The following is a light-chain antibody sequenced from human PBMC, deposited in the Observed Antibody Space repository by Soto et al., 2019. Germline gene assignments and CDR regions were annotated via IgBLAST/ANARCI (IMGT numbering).Light chain of an antibody. V-gene: IGKV3-15*01. CDR1: QGISDS. J-gene: IGKJ1*01. CDR3: QHYVNWPPT. CDR2: DTS. Sequence: IGMGQSLATLSVSPGEGGTLSCRASQGISDSLAWYQQKPGQAPRLLIYDTSIRATGVPARFSGSRSGAEFTLTISSLQSEDFAVYYCQHYVNWPPTFGRGTKVDI.